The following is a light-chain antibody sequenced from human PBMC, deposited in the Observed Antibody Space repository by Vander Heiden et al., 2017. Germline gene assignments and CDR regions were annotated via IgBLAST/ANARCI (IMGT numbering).Light chain of an antibody. CDR1: RDISNF. Sequence: GDRVTITCQASRDISNFLNWYQQRPGKAPKLLIYDASNLETGVPSRFSGSGSGTDFTITISSLQPEDIATYYCQQYDSLLGTFGPGTRVDIK. V-gene: IGKV1-33*01. J-gene: IGKJ3*01. CDR2: DAS. CDR3: QQYDSLLGT.